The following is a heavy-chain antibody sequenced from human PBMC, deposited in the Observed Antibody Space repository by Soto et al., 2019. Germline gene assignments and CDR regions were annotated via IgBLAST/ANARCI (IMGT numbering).Heavy chain of an antibody. CDR1: GGSISSSSYY. J-gene: IGHJ6*02. CDR2: IYYSGST. CDR3: ARPLVPAAIIWGGGGGMDV. D-gene: IGHD2-2*01. V-gene: IGHV4-39*01. Sequence: PSETLSLTCTVSGGSISSSSYYWGWIRQPPEKGLEWIGSIYYSGSTYYNPSLKSRVTISVDTSKNQFSLKLSSVTAADTAVYYCARPLVPAAIIWGGGGGMDVWGQGTTVTVSS.